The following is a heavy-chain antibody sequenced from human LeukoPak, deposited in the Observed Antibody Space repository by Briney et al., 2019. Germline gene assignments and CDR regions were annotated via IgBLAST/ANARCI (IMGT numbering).Heavy chain of an antibody. J-gene: IGHJ3*02. CDR3: ARDRDLDWLLFHDAFDI. D-gene: IGHD3-9*01. CDR1: GGSISSSGYY. V-gene: IGHV4-39*07. Sequence: SETLSLTCTVSGGSISSSGYYWGWIRQPPGKGLEWIGSIYYSGSTYYNPSLKSRVTISVDTSKNQFSLKLSSVTAADTAVYYCARDRDLDWLLFHDAFDIWGQGTMVTVSS. CDR2: IYYSGST.